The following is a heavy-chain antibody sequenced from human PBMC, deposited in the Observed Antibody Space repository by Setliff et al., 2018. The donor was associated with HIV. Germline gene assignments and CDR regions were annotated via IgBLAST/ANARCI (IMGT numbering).Heavy chain of an antibody. Sequence: SETLSLTCTVSGGSISGSYWNWFRRPAGQGLEWIGRIYGTGSTFYNPSLKSRVTMSLDTSKNQFSLKLNSVTAADTAVYYCARTRGYTYGYIDSWAQGTLVTVSS. CDR2: IYGTGST. V-gene: IGHV4-4*07. D-gene: IGHD5-18*01. CDR3: ARTRGYTYGYIDS. J-gene: IGHJ4*02. CDR1: GGSISGSY.